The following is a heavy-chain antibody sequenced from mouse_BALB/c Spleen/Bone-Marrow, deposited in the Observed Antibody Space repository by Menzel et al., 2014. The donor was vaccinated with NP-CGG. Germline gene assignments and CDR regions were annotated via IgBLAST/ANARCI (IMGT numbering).Heavy chain of an antibody. J-gene: IGHJ2*01. CDR3: ATYDGYCFDY. D-gene: IGHD2-3*01. CDR1: GDSTTSGY. CDR2: ISYSGNT. V-gene: IGHV3-8*02. Sequence: VQLQQSGPSLVKPSQTLSLTCSVTGDSTTSGYWNWTRKFPGNKLEYMGYISYSGNTYYNPSLKSRISITRDTSKNQYYLQLNSVTTEDTATYYCATYDGYCFDYWGQGTTLTVSS.